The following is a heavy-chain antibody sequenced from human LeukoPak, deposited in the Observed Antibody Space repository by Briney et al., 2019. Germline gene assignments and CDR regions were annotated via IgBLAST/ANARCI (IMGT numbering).Heavy chain of an antibody. J-gene: IGHJ4*02. CDR2: ISSSRSTI. CDR3: ARFPAAATGSLDY. V-gene: IGHV3-48*04. D-gene: IGHD6-13*01. CDR1: GFTFSSYS. Sequence: PGGSLRLSCAASGFTFSSYSMNWVRQAPGKGLEWVSYISSSRSTIYYADSVKGRFTISRDNAKNSLYLQMNSLRAEDTAVYYCARFPAAATGSLDYWGQGTLVTVSS.